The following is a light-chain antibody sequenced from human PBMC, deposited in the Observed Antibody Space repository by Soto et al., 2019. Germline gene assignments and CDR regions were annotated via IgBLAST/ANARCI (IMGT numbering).Light chain of an antibody. J-gene: IGKJ3*01. CDR2: GAS. CDR3: QQYNNLPRGFT. Sequence: EIVMTQSPATLSVSPGERATLSCRASQSVSSNLAWYQQKPGQAPRLLIYGASTRATGIAARFSGSGSGTEFTLTISILQSEDFAVYYCQQYNNLPRGFTFGPGTKVDIK. CDR1: QSVSSN. V-gene: IGKV3-15*01.